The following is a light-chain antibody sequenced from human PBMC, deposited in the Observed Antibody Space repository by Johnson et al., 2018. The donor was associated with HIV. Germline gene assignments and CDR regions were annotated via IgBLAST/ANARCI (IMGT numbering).Light chain of an antibody. CDR3: GTWDISLRSYV. J-gene: IGLJ1*01. Sequence: HSVLTQPPSVSAAPGQKVTISCSGSTSNIVNNYVSWYQQLPGTAPKLLIYDNNKRPSGIPDRFSGSKSGTSATLGITGLQTGDEADYYCGTWDISLRSYVFGTATKVTVL. CDR1: TSNIVNNY. V-gene: IGLV1-51*01. CDR2: DNN.